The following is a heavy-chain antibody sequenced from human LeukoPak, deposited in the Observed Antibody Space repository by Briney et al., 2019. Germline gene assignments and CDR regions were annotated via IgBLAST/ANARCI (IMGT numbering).Heavy chain of an antibody. CDR1: GYSFTNYW. CDR2: IYPGDSDT. J-gene: IGHJ5*02. CDR3: ARRNLGYCSGGSCPGLFDP. D-gene: IGHD2-15*01. Sequence: GESLKISCKGSGYSFTNYWIGWVRQMPGKGLEWMGIIYPGDSDTRYSPSFQGQVTISADKSVSTAYLQWSSLKASDTAMYYCARRNLGYCSGGSCPGLFDPWGQGTLVTVSS. V-gene: IGHV5-51*01.